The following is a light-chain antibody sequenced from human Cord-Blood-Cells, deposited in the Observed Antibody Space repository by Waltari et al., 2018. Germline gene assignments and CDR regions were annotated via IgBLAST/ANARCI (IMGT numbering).Light chain of an antibody. V-gene: IGLV3-21*04. J-gene: IGLJ1*01. CDR3: QVWDSSSDHPV. CDR2: YDS. CDR1: NIGSKR. Sequence: SYVLTQPPSVSVAPGKTARITCGGNNIGSKRVHWYQQKPGQAPVLVIYYDSDRPSGIPERVSGSNSGNTATLTISRVEAGDEADYYCQVWDSSSDHPVFGTGTKVTVL.